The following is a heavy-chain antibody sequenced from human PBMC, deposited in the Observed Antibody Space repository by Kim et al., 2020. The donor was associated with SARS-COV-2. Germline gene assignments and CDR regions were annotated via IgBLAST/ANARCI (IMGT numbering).Heavy chain of an antibody. D-gene: IGHD3-10*01. Sequence: ASVKVSCKTSGYPFTRSALHWVRQAPGQGLELMGWINTKTGKATYAQGFSGRFVLSLDTSVSTAYMQISGLKAEDTAVYFCAKDSGRDYYFDYWGQGTLVTVSS. V-gene: IGHV7-4-1*02. CDR2: INTKTGKA. CDR1: GYPFTRSA. J-gene: IGHJ4*02. CDR3: AKDSGRDYYFDY.